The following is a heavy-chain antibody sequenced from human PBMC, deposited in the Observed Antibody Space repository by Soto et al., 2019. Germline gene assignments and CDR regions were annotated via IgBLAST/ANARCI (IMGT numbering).Heavy chain of an antibody. CDR3: AGSIVVLIALDY. V-gene: IGHV1-3*05. D-gene: IGHD2-21*01. J-gene: IGHJ4*02. Sequence: QVQLVQSGAEEKKPGASVKVSCKASGYTFTSYAMHWVRQAPGQRLEWMGWINAGNGNTKYSQKFQGRVTITRDTSESTAYRERRSRGSEDTAVYYWAGSIVVLIALDYWGKGPLVTVSS. CDR1: GYTFTSYA. CDR2: INAGNGNT.